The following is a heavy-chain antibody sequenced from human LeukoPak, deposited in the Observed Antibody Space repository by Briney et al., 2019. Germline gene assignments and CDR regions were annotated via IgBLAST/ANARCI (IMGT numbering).Heavy chain of an antibody. Sequence: GGSLRLSCAASGFTFSNYAVNWVRQAPGKGLVWVSRINSDGSSTSYADSVKGRFTISRDNAKNTLYLQMNSLRAEDTAVYYCARNSYCSSTSCYDEHFDYWGQGTLVTVSS. D-gene: IGHD2-2*01. CDR1: GFTFSNYA. CDR3: ARNSYCSSTSCYDEHFDY. J-gene: IGHJ4*02. V-gene: IGHV3-74*01. CDR2: INSDGSST.